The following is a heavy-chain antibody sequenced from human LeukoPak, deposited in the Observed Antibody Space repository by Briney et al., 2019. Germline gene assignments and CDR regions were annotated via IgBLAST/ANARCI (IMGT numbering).Heavy chain of an antibody. Sequence: PGGSLILSCAASGFTFSSYAMSWVRQAPGKGPEWVSAISGSGGSTYYADSVKGRFTISRDNSKNTLYLQMNSLRAEDTAVYYCAKRGYSYGYGHFDYWGQGTLVTVSS. CDR3: AKRGYSYGYGHFDY. J-gene: IGHJ4*02. CDR2: ISGSGGST. D-gene: IGHD5-18*01. V-gene: IGHV3-23*01. CDR1: GFTFSSYA.